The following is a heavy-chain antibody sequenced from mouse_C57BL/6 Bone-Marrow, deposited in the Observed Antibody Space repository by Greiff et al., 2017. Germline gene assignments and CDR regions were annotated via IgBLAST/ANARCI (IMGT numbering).Heavy chain of an antibody. V-gene: IGHV1-81*01. Sequence: QVQLQQSGAELARPGASVKLSCTASGYTFTSYGISWVKQRPGQGLEWIGEIYPRSGNTYYNEKFKGKATLTADKSSSTAYMELRSLTSEDTAVYFCASRGYWGQGTTLTVSS. D-gene: IGHD3-1*01. CDR1: GYTFTSYG. CDR3: ASRGY. CDR2: IYPRSGNT. J-gene: IGHJ2*01.